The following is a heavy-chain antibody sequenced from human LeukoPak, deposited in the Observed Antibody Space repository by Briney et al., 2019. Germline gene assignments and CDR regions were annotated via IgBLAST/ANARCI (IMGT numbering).Heavy chain of an antibody. D-gene: IGHD2-15*01. CDR3: ARDSRGTVVVVAATDNWFDP. CDR1: GFTFSDYY. J-gene: IGHJ5*02. CDR2: ISSSGSTI. V-gene: IGHV3-11*04. Sequence: GGSLRLSCAASGFTFSDYYMSWIRQAPGKGLEWVSYISSSGSTIYYADSVKGRFTISRDNAKNSLYLQMNSLRAEDTAVYYCARDSRGTVVVVAATDNWFDPWGQGTLVTVSS.